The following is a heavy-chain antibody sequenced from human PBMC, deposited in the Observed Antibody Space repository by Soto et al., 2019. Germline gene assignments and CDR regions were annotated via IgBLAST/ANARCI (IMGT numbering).Heavy chain of an antibody. CDR1: CFIFENFG. J-gene: IGHJ5*02. CDR3: AKNQGVELVPLATVDWFDP. V-gene: IGHV3-23*01. CDR2: ISGSGFKK. D-gene: IGHD1-26*01. Sequence: GGSLRLSCAASCFIFENFGMSWVRQAPGKGLEWISSISGSGFKKYYADSVKGRFTISRDNSKSTVYLELDNLSAEDTAVYHCAKNQGVELVPLATVDWFDPWGQGSVVTVSS.